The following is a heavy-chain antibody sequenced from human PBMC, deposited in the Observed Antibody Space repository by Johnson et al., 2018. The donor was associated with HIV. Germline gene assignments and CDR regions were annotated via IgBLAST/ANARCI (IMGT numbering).Heavy chain of an antibody. D-gene: IGHD2-8*01. CDR3: ARPDTYRYTDGRVGAFDI. J-gene: IGHJ3*02. CDR2: ISNSGSTA. Sequence: QVQLVESGGGVVQPGGSLRLSCAASGFTFNDYYMTWIRQAPGKGLEWISYISNSGSTADYADSVKGRFTISRDNTKSSLYLQMNSLRAEDTAVYYRARPDTYRYTDGRVGAFDIWGQGTVVTVSP. V-gene: IGHV3-11*04. CDR1: GFTFNDYY.